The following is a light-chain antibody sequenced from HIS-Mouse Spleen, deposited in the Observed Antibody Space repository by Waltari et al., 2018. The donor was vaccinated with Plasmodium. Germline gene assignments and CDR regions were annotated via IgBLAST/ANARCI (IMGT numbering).Light chain of an antibody. J-gene: IGLJ2*01. CDR3: QAWDSSTVV. CDR1: KLGDKY. Sequence: SYELTQPPSVSVSPGQTASITCSGDKLGDKYACWYQQKPGQSPVLVLYQDSKRPLGSPERFSGSNSGNTATLTISGTQAMDEADYYCQAWDSSTVVFGGGTKLTVL. CDR2: QDS. V-gene: IGLV3-1*01.